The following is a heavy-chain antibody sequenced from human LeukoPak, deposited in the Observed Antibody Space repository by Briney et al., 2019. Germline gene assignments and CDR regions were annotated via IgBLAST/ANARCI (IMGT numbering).Heavy chain of an antibody. CDR3: ARSPPYSSGWRGGNWYFDL. CDR2: IYYSGST. J-gene: IGHJ2*01. D-gene: IGHD6-19*01. V-gene: IGHV4-59*01. Sequence: SETLSLTCTVSGGSISSYYWSWIRQPPGNGLEWIGYIYYSGSTNYNPSLKSRVTISVDTSKNQFSLKLSSVTAADTAVYYCARSPPYSSGWRGGNWYFDLWGRGTLVTVSS. CDR1: GGSISSYY.